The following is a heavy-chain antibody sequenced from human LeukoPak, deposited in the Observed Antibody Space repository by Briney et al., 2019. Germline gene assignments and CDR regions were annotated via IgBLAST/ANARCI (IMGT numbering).Heavy chain of an antibody. V-gene: IGHV4-31*03. CDR3: ARDSKGYGGNYNWFDP. D-gene: IGHD4-23*01. CDR1: GGSLSSGGYY. J-gene: IGHJ5*02. CDR2: MYYSGST. Sequence: PSQTLSLACTLSGGSLSSGGYYWSWIRQHPGKGLEWIGYMYYSGSTYYNPSLKSRVTISVDTSKNQFSLKLSSVTAADTAVYYCARDSKGYGGNYNWFDPWGQGTLVTVSS.